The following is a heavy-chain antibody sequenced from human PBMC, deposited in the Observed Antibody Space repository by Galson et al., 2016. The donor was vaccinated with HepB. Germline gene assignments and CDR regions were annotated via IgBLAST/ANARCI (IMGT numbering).Heavy chain of an antibody. CDR3: ARGRGSSGTYFDH. D-gene: IGHD1-26*01. CDR1: GLSVSSNY. CDR2: IYSGGST. V-gene: IGHV3-53*04. J-gene: IGHJ4*02. Sequence: SLRPSCAASGLSVSSNYMSWVRQAPGMELEWVSIIYSGGSTNSADSVKGRFITSRHNSKNTLYLHMNSLRPEDTAVYFCARGRGSSGTYFDHWGQGTLVTVSS.